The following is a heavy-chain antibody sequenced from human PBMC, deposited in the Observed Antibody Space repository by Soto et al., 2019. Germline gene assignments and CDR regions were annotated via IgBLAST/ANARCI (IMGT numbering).Heavy chain of an antibody. CDR3: ARVSSQYYFDY. V-gene: IGHV1-69*04. CDR1: GGTFSSYA. CDR2: IIPILGIA. Sequence: SVKVSCKASGGTFSSYAISWVRQAPGQGLEWMGRIIPILGIANYAQKFQGRVTITADKSTSTAYMELSSLRSEDTAVYYCARVSSQYYFDYWGQGTLVTVSS. J-gene: IGHJ4*02.